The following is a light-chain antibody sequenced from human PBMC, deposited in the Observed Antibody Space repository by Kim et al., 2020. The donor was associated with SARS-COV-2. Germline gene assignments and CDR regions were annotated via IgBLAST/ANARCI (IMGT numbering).Light chain of an antibody. V-gene: IGKV3-11*01. J-gene: IGKJ1*01. Sequence: LPPGEMAPLSCRASPSVSSYLAWYQQKPGQAPRLLIYDASNRATGIPARFSGSGSGTDFTLTISSLEPEDFAVYYCQQRSNWPPTFGQGTKVDIK. CDR1: PSVSSY. CDR3: QQRSNWPPT. CDR2: DAS.